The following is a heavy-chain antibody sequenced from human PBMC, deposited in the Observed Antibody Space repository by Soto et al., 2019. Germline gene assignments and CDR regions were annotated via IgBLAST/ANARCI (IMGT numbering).Heavy chain of an antibody. J-gene: IGHJ4*02. Sequence: QVQLVHSGPEVKKPGASVTVSCKASGYAFTDYFLNWVRQAPGQGLEWVGWINPNSGVANLAQKFDGRVTLTRDTSIGTVDMEMTGLTSDETAVYFCARMPGQWELFKFDNWGQGTLVTVSS. V-gene: IGHV1-2*02. D-gene: IGHD3-10*01. CDR2: INPNSGVA. CDR1: GYAFTDYF. CDR3: ARMPGQWELFKFDN.